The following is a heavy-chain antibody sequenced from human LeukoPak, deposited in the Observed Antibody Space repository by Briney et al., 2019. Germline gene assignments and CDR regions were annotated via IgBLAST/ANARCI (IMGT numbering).Heavy chain of an antibody. CDR2: IYYSGST. J-gene: IGHJ3*02. Sequence: SETLSLTCTVSGGSISSYYWSWIRQPPGKGLEWIGYIYYSGSTNYNPSLKSRVTISVDTSKNQFSLKLSSVTAADTAVYYCARRNYLDILTGSDAFDIWGQGTMVTVSS. V-gene: IGHV4-59*08. CDR3: ARRNYLDILTGSDAFDI. D-gene: IGHD3-9*01. CDR1: GGSISSYY.